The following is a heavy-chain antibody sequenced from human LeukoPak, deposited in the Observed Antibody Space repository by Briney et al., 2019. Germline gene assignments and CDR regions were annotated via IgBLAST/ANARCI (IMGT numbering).Heavy chain of an antibody. D-gene: IGHD3/OR15-3a*01. Sequence: GGSLRLSCAASGFTFSSYAMHWVRQAPGKGLEYVSAISSNGGSTYYANSVKGRFTISRDNSKNTLYLQMGSLRAEDMAVYYCAKLGNVFWDDYWGQGTLVTVSS. CDR3: AKLGNVFWDDY. CDR2: ISSNGGST. V-gene: IGHV3-64*01. J-gene: IGHJ4*02. CDR1: GFTFSSYA.